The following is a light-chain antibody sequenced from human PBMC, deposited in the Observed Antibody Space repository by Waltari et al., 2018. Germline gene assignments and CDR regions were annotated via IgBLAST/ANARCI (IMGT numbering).Light chain of an antibody. CDR3: QQSFSSPWT. V-gene: IGKV1-39*01. Sequence: DIQMTQSPSSLSAPVGDTVTLTCRASQTIRTHLNWYQQKPATAPILLIYAASTLHRGVPSRFSASASGTDFTLTVTNLQPDDFAVYFCQQSFSSPWTFGQGTRV. J-gene: IGKJ1*01. CDR1: QTIRTH. CDR2: AAS.